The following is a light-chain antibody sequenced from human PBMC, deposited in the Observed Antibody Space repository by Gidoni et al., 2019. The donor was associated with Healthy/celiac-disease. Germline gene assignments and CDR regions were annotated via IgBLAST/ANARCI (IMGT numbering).Light chain of an antibody. J-gene: IGKJ5*01. Sequence: DIQMTQSPSTLSASVGDRVTITCRASQSISSWLAWYQQKPGKAPKLLIYKASSLESGVPSRFSGSGSGTEFTLTISSLQPDDFATYYCQQYNSYSPITFGQXTRLEIK. V-gene: IGKV1-5*03. CDR1: QSISSW. CDR3: QQYNSYSPIT. CDR2: KAS.